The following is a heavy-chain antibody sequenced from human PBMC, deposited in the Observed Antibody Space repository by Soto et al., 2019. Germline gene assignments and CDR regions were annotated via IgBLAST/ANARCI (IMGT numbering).Heavy chain of an antibody. J-gene: IGHJ3*02. CDR3: AREITIFGVVIIVHDAFDI. CDR2: ISSSSSTI. CDR1: GFTFSSYS. V-gene: IGHV3-48*02. Sequence: EVQLVESGGGLVQPGGSLRLSCAASGFTFSSYSMNWVRQAPGKGLEWVSYISSSSSTIYYADSVKGRFTISRDNAKNSLYLQMNSLRDEDTAVYYCAREITIFGVVIIVHDAFDIWGQGTMVTVSS. D-gene: IGHD3-3*01.